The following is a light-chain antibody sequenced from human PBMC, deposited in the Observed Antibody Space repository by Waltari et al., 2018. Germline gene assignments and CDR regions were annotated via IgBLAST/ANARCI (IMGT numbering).Light chain of an antibody. CDR3: SSYTTNTRF. J-gene: IGLJ2*01. Sequence: QSALTQPPSVSGSPGQSVTISCTGTNSDIANYNRVSWYQQSPGTAPTLINYDVHNRPSVVFDRFSGTKSGNTAYLTIAGLQAGDDADYYCSSYTTNTRFFCGGTKVTVL. CDR1: NSDIANYNR. V-gene: IGLV2-18*02. CDR2: DVH.